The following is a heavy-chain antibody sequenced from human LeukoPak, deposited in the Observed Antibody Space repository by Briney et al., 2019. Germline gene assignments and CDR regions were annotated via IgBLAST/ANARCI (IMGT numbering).Heavy chain of an antibody. V-gene: IGHV4-31*03. CDR1: GGSISSGGYY. D-gene: IGHD2-2*01. Sequence: SQTLSLTCTVFGGSISSGGYYWSWIRQHPGKGLEWIGYIYYSGSTYYNPSLKSRVTISVDTSKNQFSLKLSSVTAADTAVYYCARETREQDIVVVPAANQHYCYYYMDVWGKGTTVTVSS. J-gene: IGHJ6*03. CDR2: IYYSGST. CDR3: ARETREQDIVVVPAANQHYCYYYMDV.